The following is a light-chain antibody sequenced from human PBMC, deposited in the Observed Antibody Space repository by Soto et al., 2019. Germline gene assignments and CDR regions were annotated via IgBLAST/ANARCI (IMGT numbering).Light chain of an antibody. J-gene: IGKJ1*01. Sequence: EIVITRSPATLSVSPGERATLSCRASQSVNIYLAWYRQKPGQAPRLLIYDSSNRAAGIPARFSGSGSGTDFTLTVSSLEPEDFVVYYCQQRSDWPWTFGQGTKVDIK. V-gene: IGKV3-11*01. CDR3: QQRSDWPWT. CDR2: DSS. CDR1: QSVNIY.